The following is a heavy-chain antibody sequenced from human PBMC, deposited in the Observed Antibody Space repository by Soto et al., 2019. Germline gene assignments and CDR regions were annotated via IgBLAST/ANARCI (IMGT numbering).Heavy chain of an antibody. CDR3: ATWHLQEHAYDI. J-gene: IGHJ3*02. CDR2: LYDLDGT. Sequence: DVQLVASGGGLLQPGASLRLSCAAFGFTISGKKYVAWVRQAPGKGLEWVSALYDLDGTYYADSVKGRFTTSSDSSRTTVYLQMNSLRPDDTAVYSCATWHLQEHAYDIWGQGTMVTVSS. CDR1: GFTISGKKY. D-gene: IGHD1-1*01. V-gene: IGHV3-53*01.